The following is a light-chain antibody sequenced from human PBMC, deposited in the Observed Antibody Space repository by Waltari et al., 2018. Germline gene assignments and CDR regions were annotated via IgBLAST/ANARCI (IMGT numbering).Light chain of an antibody. CDR3: QQYSKRPLT. Sequence: DIVMTQSPATLSVSPGERATLSCRASQGVSANLAWYQETPGQAPRLLIYGASTRATGIPARFSSSGSGTEFTLTISSTQAEDFAVYYCQQYSKRPLTFGGGTKVEIK. CDR2: GAS. V-gene: IGKV3-15*01. CDR1: QGVSAN. J-gene: IGKJ4*01.